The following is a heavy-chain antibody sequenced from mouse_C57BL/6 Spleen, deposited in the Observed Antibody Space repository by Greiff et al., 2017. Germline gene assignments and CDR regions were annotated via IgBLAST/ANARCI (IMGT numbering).Heavy chain of an antibody. D-gene: IGHD2-4*01. CDR1: GYTFTSYW. J-gene: IGHJ2*01. V-gene: IGHV1-69*01. CDR2: IDPSDSYT. CDR3: ARRTMITRYFDY. Sequence: QVQLQQPGAELVMPGASVKLSCKASGYTFTSYWMHWVKQRPGQGLEWIGEIDPSDSYTNYNQKFKGKSTLTVDKSSSKAYMQLSSLTSEDSAVYYCARRTMITRYFDYWGQGTTLTVSS.